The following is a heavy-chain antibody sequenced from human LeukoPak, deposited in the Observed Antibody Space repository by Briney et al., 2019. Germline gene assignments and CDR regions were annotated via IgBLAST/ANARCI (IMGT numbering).Heavy chain of an antibody. V-gene: IGHV3-15*01. Sequence: PGGSLRLSCAASGFTFSNAWMSWVRQAPGKGLEWVGRIKSKTDGGTTDYAAPVKGRFTISRDDSKNTLYLQMNSLKTEDTAVYYCTADTKGDYYGTLKGAFDIWGQGTMVTVSS. D-gene: IGHD3-10*01. CDR2: IKSKTDGGTT. CDR1: GFTFSNAW. CDR3: TADTKGDYYGTLKGAFDI. J-gene: IGHJ3*02.